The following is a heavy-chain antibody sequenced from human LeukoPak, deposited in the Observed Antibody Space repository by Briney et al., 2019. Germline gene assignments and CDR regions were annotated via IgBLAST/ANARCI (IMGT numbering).Heavy chain of an antibody. J-gene: IGHJ4*02. Sequence: GGSLRLSCAASGFTFDDYGMSSVRQAPGKGLEWVSGINWNGGSTGYADSVKGRFTISRDNAKNSLYLQMNSLRAEDTALYYCARRRSSGYYLYYFDYWGQGTLVTVSS. V-gene: IGHV3-20*04. D-gene: IGHD3-22*01. CDR3: ARRRSSGYYLYYFDY. CDR1: GFTFDDYG. CDR2: INWNGGST.